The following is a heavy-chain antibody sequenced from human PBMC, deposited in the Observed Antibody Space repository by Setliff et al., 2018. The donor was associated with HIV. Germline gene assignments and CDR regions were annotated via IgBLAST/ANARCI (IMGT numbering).Heavy chain of an antibody. CDR1: GFAFVGAE. CDR2: IRNKFNSLAT. V-gene: IGHV3-73*01. D-gene: IGHD6-19*01. J-gene: IGHJ1*01. Sequence: PVGSLRLSFAASGFAFVGAEIHWVRQASGKGLEWVGRIRNKFNSLATQYGESLEGRFTISRDDSKNTAYLQMRSLKTDDTAVYFCATNVRVPGSSLDSWGPGSLVTVSS. CDR3: ATNVRVPGSSLDS.